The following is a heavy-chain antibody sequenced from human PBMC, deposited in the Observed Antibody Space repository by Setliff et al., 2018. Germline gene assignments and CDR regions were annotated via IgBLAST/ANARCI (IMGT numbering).Heavy chain of an antibody. V-gene: IGHV1-46*01. CDR3: ARAGMEASNRKGVFEF. CDR1: GYTLSRHY. D-gene: IGHD3-10*01. CDR2: INPGGGSA. J-gene: IGHJ4*02. Sequence: ASVKVSCKATGYTLSRHYMHWARQAPGQGLEWMGIINPGGGSASIVQKFQGRVTMTRDTSTSTVYLEMSSLRSDDTAVYYCARAGMEASNRKGVFEFWGQGTLVTVSS.